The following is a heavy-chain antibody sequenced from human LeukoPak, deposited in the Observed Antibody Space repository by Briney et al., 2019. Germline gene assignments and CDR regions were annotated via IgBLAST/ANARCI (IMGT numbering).Heavy chain of an antibody. Sequence: SETLSLTCTVSGGSISSSSYYWGWIRQPPGKGLEWIGSIYYSGSTYYNPSLKSRVTISVDTSKNQFSLKLSSVTAADTAVYYCARDVWFEELLDYWGQGTLVTVSS. CDR3: ARDVWFEELLDY. J-gene: IGHJ4*02. V-gene: IGHV4-39*07. D-gene: IGHD3-10*01. CDR1: GGSISSSSYY. CDR2: IYYSGST.